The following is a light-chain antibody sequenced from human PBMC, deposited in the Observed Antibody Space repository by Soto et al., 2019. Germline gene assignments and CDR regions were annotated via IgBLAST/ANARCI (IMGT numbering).Light chain of an antibody. V-gene: IGLV2-23*01. CDR1: SSDVGSDNL. J-gene: IGLJ2*01. Sequence: QSALTQPASVSGSPGQSITISCTGTSSDVGSDNLASWYQQHPGKAPKLMIYEGSKRPSGVSNRFSGSKSGNTASLTISGLQAEDEADYYCCSYAGSSTAIFGGGTKVTVL. CDR2: EGS. CDR3: CSYAGSSTAI.